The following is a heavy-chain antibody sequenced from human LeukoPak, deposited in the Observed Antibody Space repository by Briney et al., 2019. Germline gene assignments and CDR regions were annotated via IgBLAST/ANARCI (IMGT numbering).Heavy chain of an antibody. J-gene: IGHJ5*02. V-gene: IGHV4-59*08. CDR1: GGSISSYY. CDR3: ARHDLDGSYQPYWFDP. CDR2: IYYSGST. Sequence: PSETLSLTCTVSGGSISSYYWSWIRQPPGKGLEWIGYIYYSGSTNYNPSLKSRVTISVDTSKNQFSLKLSSVTAADTAVYYCARHDLDGSYQPYWFDPWGQGTLVTVSS. D-gene: IGHD1-26*01.